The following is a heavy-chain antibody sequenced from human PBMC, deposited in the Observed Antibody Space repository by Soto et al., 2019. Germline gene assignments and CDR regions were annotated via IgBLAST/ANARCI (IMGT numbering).Heavy chain of an antibody. V-gene: IGHV3-7*01. CDR2: IKEDGSEK. Sequence: EVQLVESGGGLVQPGGSLRLSCAASGFTFSNYWMSWVRQAPGKGLEWVANIKEDGSEKYYVDSVKGRFTISRDNAKNSLYLQMNSLRAEDTAVYYCVRFGGAAAGPGDYWGQGTLVTVSS. D-gene: IGHD6-13*01. J-gene: IGHJ4*02. CDR1: GFTFSNYW. CDR3: VRFGGAAAGPGDY.